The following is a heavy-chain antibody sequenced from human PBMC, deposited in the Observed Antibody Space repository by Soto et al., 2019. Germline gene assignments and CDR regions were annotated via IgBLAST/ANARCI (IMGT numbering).Heavy chain of an antibody. J-gene: IGHJ6*03. V-gene: IGHV1-2*04. CDR2: INPNSGVT. Sequence: QVQLVQSGAEVKKPGASVTVSCRASGDTFTGYYMHWVRQAPGQGLEWMGWINPNSGVTKYAQKSQGWVTMTRDTSIRTVYMELSRLRSDDTAVYYCARASGGATATFDYYYFYMDVWGTGTTVTVSS. CDR3: ARASGGATATFDYYYFYMDV. D-gene: IGHD5-12*01. CDR1: GDTFTGYY.